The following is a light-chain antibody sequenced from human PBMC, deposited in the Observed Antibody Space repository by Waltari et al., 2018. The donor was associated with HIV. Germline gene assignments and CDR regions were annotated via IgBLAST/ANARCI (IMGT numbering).Light chain of an antibody. CDR1: NSNIGSYY. CDR3: AAWDDSLSGWV. Sequence: QSVLTQPPSASGTPGQRVTISCSGSNSNIGSYYIYWYQQLPGTTPKLLTYRNNQRPSGVPDRFSGSKSGTSASLAISGLRSEDEADYYCAAWDDSLSGWVFGGGTKLTVL. J-gene: IGLJ3*02. V-gene: IGLV1-47*01. CDR2: RNN.